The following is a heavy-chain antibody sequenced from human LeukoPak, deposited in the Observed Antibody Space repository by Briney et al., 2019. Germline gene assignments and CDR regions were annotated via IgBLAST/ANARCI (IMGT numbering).Heavy chain of an antibody. J-gene: IGHJ6*03. V-gene: IGHV4-39*01. CDR2: VYYSGST. Sequence: SETLSLTCTVSGGSISSSSYYWGWIRQSPGKGLEWIGSVYYSGSTYYNPSLKSRVTISIDTSKNQFSLKLSSVTAADTAVFYCVGYYYYMDVWGKGTTVTVSS. CDR1: GGSISSSSYY. CDR3: VGYYYYMDV.